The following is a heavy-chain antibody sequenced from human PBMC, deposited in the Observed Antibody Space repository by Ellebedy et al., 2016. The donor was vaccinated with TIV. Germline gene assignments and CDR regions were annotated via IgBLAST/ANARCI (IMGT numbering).Heavy chain of an antibody. V-gene: IGHV3-7*03. J-gene: IGHJ4*02. CDR2: INEHGSET. Sequence: PGGSLRLSCAASGFTFSDYWMSWVRQAPGKGLEWVANINEHGSETYYVDSVKGRVTISRDNAKNSLFLQMNSLRAEDTAIYYCAKGRGGGTDSSAPRYYFDYWGLGTLVTVSS. CDR1: GFTFSDYW. CDR3: AKGRGGGTDSSAPRYYFDY. D-gene: IGHD3-22*01.